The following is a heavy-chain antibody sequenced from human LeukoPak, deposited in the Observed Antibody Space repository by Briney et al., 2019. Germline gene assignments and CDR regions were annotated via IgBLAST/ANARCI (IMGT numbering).Heavy chain of an antibody. V-gene: IGHV3-30-3*01. CDR2: ISYAGRNK. J-gene: IGHJ4*02. CDR3: AREVTDYNAFDY. D-gene: IGHD5-12*01. CDR1: GFTFSSDA. Sequence: PVRSLSLSCALSGFTFSSDAVHWGRQAAGNRRGWGAVISYAGRNKYYPATVKGRFTNSRDNSTNTLYLQINSLRAEDTAAYSCAREVTDYNAFDYWGQGHLVPVSS.